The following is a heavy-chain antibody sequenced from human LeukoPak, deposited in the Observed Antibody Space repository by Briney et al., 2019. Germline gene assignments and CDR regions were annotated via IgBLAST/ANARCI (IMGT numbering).Heavy chain of an antibody. CDR1: GVSIRSSSHY. CDR2: IYYSGST. V-gene: IGHV4-39*01. J-gene: IGHJ4*02. Sequence: PSETLSLTCSVSGVSIRSSSHYWGWIRRPPGKGLEGNGSIYYSGSTYYNPSLKSRVTISVDTSKNKFSLKLSYVTAADTAVYYCARVRGIAAAGLDYWGQGTLVTVSS. CDR3: ARVRGIAAAGLDY. D-gene: IGHD6-13*01.